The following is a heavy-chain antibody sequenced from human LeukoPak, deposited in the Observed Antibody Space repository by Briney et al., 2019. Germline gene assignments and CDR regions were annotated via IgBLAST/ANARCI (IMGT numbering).Heavy chain of an antibody. CDR3: ASSTYGYAYMDV. Sequence: GGSLRLSCAASGFTFSSYWMHWVRQAPGKGLVWVSRINSDGSSTSYADSVKGRFTIFRDNAKNTLYLQMNSLRAEDTAVYYCASSTYGYAYMDVWGKGTTVTVSS. V-gene: IGHV3-74*01. CDR1: GFTFSSYW. D-gene: IGHD5-18*01. CDR2: INSDGSST. J-gene: IGHJ6*03.